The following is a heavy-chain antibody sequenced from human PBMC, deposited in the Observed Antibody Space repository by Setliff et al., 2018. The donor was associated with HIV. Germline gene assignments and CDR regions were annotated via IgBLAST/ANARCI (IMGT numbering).Heavy chain of an antibody. J-gene: IGHJ5*02. D-gene: IGHD2-15*01. CDR3: ARGGASSKYLDP. CDR1: GGSISPYY. Sequence: PSETLSLTCTVSGGSISPYYWGWIRQPPGKGLEWIAWISDSGPTNYNPSLKSRVTLSVDTSKNQFSLSLTSVTGADTAVYYCARGGASSKYLDPWGQGTLVTVSS. CDR2: ISDSGPT. V-gene: IGHV4-59*01.